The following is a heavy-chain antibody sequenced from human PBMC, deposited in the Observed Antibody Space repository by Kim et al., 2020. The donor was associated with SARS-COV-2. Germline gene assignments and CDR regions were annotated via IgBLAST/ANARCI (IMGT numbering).Heavy chain of an antibody. J-gene: IGHJ3*02. CDR2: ISYDGSNK. CDR1: GFTFSSYA. D-gene: IGHD1-26*01. CDR3: AREEGDTAAFDI. V-gene: IGHV3-30*04. Sequence: GGSLRLSCAASGFTFSSYAMHWVRQAPGKGLEWVAVISYDGSNKYYADSVKGRFTISRDNSKNTLYLQMNSLRAEDTAVYYCAREEGDTAAFDIWGQGTMVTVSS.